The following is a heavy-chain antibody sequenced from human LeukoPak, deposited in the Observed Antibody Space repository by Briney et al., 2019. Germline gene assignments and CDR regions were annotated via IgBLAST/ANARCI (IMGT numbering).Heavy chain of an antibody. CDR2: IYYGGTT. V-gene: IGHV4-39*07. CDR1: GGSISSSTYY. D-gene: IGHD3-10*01. CDR3: ARGGA. J-gene: IGHJ5*02. Sequence: SETLSLTCTVSGGSISSSTYYWGWIRQPPGKGLEWIGSIYYGGTTYYNPSLKSRVTISVDTSKNQFSLKLSSVTAADTAVYYCARGGALGQGTLVTVSS.